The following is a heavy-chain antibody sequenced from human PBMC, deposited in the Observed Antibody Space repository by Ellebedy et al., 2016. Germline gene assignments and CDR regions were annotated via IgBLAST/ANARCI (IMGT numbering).Heavy chain of an antibody. CDR2: IYHSGST. Sequence: SETLSLTCTVSGYSISSGYYWGWIRQPPGKGLEWIGSIYHSGSTYYNPSLKSRVTISVDTSKNQFSLKLSSVTAADTAVYYCARVSAYYDSSGYSEYFQHWGQGTLVTVSS. CDR1: GYSISSGYY. J-gene: IGHJ1*01. V-gene: IGHV4-38-2*02. CDR3: ARVSAYYDSSGYSEYFQH. D-gene: IGHD3-22*01.